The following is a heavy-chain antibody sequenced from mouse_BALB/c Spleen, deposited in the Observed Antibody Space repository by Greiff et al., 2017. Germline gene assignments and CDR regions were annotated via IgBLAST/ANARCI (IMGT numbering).Heavy chain of an antibody. CDR3: ASYGNLYAMDY. CDR2: ILPGSGST. D-gene: IGHD2-1*01. CDR1: GYTFSSYW. J-gene: IGHJ4*01. Sequence: VQLQQSGAELMKPGASVKISCKATGYTFSSYWIEWVKQRPGHGLEWIGEILPGSGSTNYNEKFRGKATFTADTSSNTAYMQLSSLTSEDSAVYYCASYGNLYAMDYWGQGTSVTVSS. V-gene: IGHV1-9*01.